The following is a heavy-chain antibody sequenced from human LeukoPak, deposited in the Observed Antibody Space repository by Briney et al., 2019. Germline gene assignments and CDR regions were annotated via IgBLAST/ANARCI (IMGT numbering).Heavy chain of an antibody. CDR1: GGSFSGYY. CDR2: INHSGST. Sequence: SETLTLTCAVYGGSFSGYYWSWIRQPPGKGLEWIGEINHSGSTNYNPSLKSRVTISVDTSKNQFFLKLSSVTAADTAVYYCARGGLVAATDYWGQGTLVTVSS. J-gene: IGHJ4*02. D-gene: IGHD2-15*01. CDR3: ARGGLVAATDY. V-gene: IGHV4-34*01.